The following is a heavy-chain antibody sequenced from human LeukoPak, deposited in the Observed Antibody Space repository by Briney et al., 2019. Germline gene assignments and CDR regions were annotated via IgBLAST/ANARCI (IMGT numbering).Heavy chain of an antibody. Sequence: RSGGSLRLSCLASGFTFSSYWMHWVRQAPGKGLEWVSAISGSGGSTYYADSVKGRFTISRDNSKNTLYLQMNSLRAEDTAVYYCARGGPAAGRFDYRGRGTLVTVSS. V-gene: IGHV3-23*01. J-gene: IGHJ4*02. CDR3: ARGGPAAGRFDY. D-gene: IGHD6-13*01. CDR1: GFTFSSYW. CDR2: ISGSGGST.